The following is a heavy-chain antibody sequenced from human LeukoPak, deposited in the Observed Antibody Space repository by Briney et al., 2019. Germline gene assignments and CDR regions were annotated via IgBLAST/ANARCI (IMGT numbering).Heavy chain of an antibody. CDR3: ARHHYYYDSSGYYIFNGFDI. V-gene: IGHV4-59*08. Sequence: SETLSLTCTVSGGSISSYFWSWIRQPPGKGLEWLGYIYYSGSTDYNPSLKSRVTISVDTSKNQSSLKLSSVTAADTAVYYCARHHYYYDSSGYYIFNGFDIWGQGTMVTVSS. J-gene: IGHJ3*02. CDR1: GGSISSYF. CDR2: IYYSGST. D-gene: IGHD3-22*01.